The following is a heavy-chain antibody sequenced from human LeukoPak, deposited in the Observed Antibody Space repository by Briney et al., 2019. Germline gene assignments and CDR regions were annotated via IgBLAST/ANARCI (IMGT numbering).Heavy chain of an antibody. CDR3: VRDSGRGYYYYGMDV. CDR2: IYYSGST. J-gene: IGHJ6*02. D-gene: IGHD1-26*01. CDR1: GGSISSYY. Sequence: SETLSLTCTVSGGSISSYYWSWIRQPPGKGLEWIGYIYYSGSTNYNPSLKSRVTISVDTSKNQFSLKLSSVTAADTAVYYCVRDSGRGYYYYGMDVWGQGTTVTVSS. V-gene: IGHV4-59*01.